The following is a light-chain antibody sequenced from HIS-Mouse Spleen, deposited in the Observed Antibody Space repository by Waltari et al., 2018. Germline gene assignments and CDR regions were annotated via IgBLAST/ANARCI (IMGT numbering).Light chain of an antibody. CDR3: QALDSSYSV. CDR2: QDS. J-gene: IGLJ2*01. Sequence: SYELTQPPSVSVSPGQTASITCSGDKLGDKYACWYQQKQGQSPGLVIYQDSKRPSGIPERFPGSNSGNTAILTISGSQAMDEADYYFQALDSSYSVFGGGTKLTVL. CDR1: KLGDKY. V-gene: IGLV3-1*01.